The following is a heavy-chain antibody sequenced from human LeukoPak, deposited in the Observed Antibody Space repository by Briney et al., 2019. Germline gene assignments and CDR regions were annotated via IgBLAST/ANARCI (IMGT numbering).Heavy chain of an antibody. CDR3: ARSRSFSGIAAAGPDYYYYYGMDV. J-gene: IGHJ6*02. V-gene: IGHV3-48*01. D-gene: IGHD6-13*01. CDR2: ISSSTSTI. CDR1: GFTFSSYN. Sequence: GGSLRLSCAASGFTFSSYNMNWVRQAPGKGLEWVSYISSSTSTIYYADSVKGRFTISRDNAKNSLYLQMNSLRAEDTAVYYCARSRSFSGIAAAGPDYYYYYGMDVWGQGTTVTVTS.